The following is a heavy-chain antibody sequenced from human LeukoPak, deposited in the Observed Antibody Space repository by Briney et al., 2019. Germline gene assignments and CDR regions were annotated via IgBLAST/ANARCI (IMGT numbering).Heavy chain of an antibody. CDR1: GYTFSGYY. CDR3: AMSGYCTSSSCYYYYGMDV. Sequence: APVKVSFKASGYTFSGYYMHWVRQAPGQGLEWMGWINPNSGGTNYAQKFQGRVTMTRDTSISTAYMELSRLSSDDTAVYYCAMSGYCTSSSCYYYYGMDVWGQGTTVTVSS. D-gene: IGHD2-2*03. J-gene: IGHJ6*02. V-gene: IGHV1-2*02. CDR2: INPNSGGT.